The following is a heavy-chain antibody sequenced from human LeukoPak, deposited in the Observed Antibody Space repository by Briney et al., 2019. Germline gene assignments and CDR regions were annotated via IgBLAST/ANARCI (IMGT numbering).Heavy chain of an antibody. CDR2: ISAYNGNT. CDR3: AREVESYSSGWYFSNYYYYGMDV. V-gene: IGHV1-18*01. CDR1: GYTFTSYG. J-gene: IGHJ6*02. Sequence: ASVKVSCKASGYTFTSYGISWVRQAPGQGLEWMGWISAYNGNTNYAQKPQGRVTMTTDTSTSTAYMELRSLRSDDTAVYYCAREVESYSSGWYFSNYYYYGMDVWGQGTTVTVSS. D-gene: IGHD6-19*01.